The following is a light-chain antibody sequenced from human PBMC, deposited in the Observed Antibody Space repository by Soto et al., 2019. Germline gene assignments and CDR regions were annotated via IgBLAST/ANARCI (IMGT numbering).Light chain of an antibody. J-gene: IGKJ1*01. CDR3: QQYGSSSWT. V-gene: IGKV3-20*01. CDR1: QSVSSSY. CDR2: GTS. Sequence: EIVLTQXXXXLSXSPGEXATLSCRASQSVSSSYLAWYQQKPGQAPRLLIYGTSSRATAIPDRFSXSGSGTXFXLTISRLEPEDFAVYYCQQYGSSSWTFGQGTKVEXK.